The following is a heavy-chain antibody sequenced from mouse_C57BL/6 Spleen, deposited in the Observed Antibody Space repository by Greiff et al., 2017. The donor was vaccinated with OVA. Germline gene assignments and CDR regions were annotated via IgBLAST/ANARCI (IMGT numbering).Heavy chain of an antibody. Sequence: VHVKQSGPELVKPGASVKRSCKASGYSFTGYYMNWVKQSPEKSLEWIGEINPSTGGTTYNQKFKAKATLTVDKSSSTAYMQLKSLTSEDSAVYYCASYYYGSSYEDAMDYWGQGTSVTVSS. CDR3: ASYYYGSSYEDAMDY. CDR2: INPSTGGT. CDR1: GYSFTGYY. D-gene: IGHD1-1*01. J-gene: IGHJ4*01. V-gene: IGHV1-42*01.